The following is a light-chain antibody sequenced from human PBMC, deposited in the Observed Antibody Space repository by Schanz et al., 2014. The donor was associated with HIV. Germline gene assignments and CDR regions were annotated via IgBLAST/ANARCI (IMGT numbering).Light chain of an antibody. CDR2: ATS. J-gene: IGKJ4*01. CDR3: QYFGNSGGT. Sequence: EIVLTQSPGTLSLSPGERATLSCRASQSVSRNYVAWYQQKPGQAPRLVIYATSTRAAGIPDRFSGTGSGTDFTLTISSLEPEDFAVYYCQYFGNSGGTFGGGTKVEIK. V-gene: IGKV3-20*01. CDR1: QSVSRNY.